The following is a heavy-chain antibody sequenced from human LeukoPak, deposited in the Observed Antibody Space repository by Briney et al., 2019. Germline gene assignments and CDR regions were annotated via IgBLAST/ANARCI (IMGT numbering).Heavy chain of an antibody. Sequence: GGSLRLSCAASGFTFSEFYMAWIRQAPGKGLEWISSISSSGASIYYAGSVRGRFTISRDNSKNTVYLQMTSLRVEDTAVYYCAKDQNWEGGYWGQGTLVTVSS. J-gene: IGHJ4*02. CDR1: GFTFSEFY. V-gene: IGHV3-11*01. CDR2: ISSSGASI. CDR3: AKDQNWEGGY. D-gene: IGHD7-27*01.